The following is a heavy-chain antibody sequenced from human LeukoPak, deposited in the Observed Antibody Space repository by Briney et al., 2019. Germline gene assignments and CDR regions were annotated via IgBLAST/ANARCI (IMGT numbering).Heavy chain of an antibody. CDR3: ARAASVRGWYVAY. Sequence: SETLSLTCAVYGGSFSGYYWSWIRQPPGKGLEWIGEINHSGSTNYNPPLKSRVTISVDTSKNQFSLKLSSVTAADTAVYYCARAASVRGWYVAYWGQGTLVTVSS. CDR1: GGSFSGYY. CDR2: INHSGST. V-gene: IGHV4-34*01. J-gene: IGHJ4*02. D-gene: IGHD6-19*01.